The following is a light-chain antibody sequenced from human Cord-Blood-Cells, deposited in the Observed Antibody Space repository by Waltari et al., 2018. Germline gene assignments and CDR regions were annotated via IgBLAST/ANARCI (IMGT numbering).Light chain of an antibody. CDR3: QAWDSSTVV. CDR2: QES. J-gene: IGLJ2*01. Sequence: SYELPQPPSVSVSPGQTASITCSGDNLGDKYACWYQQKPGQSPVLVIYQESKRPSGIPERFSGSNSGNTATLTISGTQAMDEADYYCQAWDSSTVVFGGGTKLTVL. CDR1: NLGDKY. V-gene: IGLV3-1*01.